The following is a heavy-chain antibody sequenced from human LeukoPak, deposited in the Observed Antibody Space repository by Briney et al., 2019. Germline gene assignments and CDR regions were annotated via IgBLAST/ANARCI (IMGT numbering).Heavy chain of an antibody. CDR3: AKDAGEFRARYYFDY. J-gene: IGHJ4*02. Sequence: PGRSLRLSCAASGFTFSSYGMHWVRQAPGKGLEWVAVISYDGSNKYYADSVKGRFTISRDNSKNTLYLQMNSLRAEDTAVYYCAKDAGEFRARYYFDYWGQGTLVTVSS. D-gene: IGHD3-10*01. V-gene: IGHV3-30*18. CDR1: GFTFSSYG. CDR2: ISYDGSNK.